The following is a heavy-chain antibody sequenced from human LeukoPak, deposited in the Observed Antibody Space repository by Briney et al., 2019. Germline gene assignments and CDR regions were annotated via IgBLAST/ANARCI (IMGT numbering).Heavy chain of an antibody. CDR3: ARPFRGATPGLFDY. CDR1: GFTFSSYA. Sequence: GGSLRLSWAASGFTFSSYAMSWVRQAPGKGLEWVSAISGSGGSTYYADSVKGRFTISRDNSKNTLYLQMNSLRAEDTAVYYCARPFRGATPGLFDYWGQGTLVTVSS. J-gene: IGHJ4*02. D-gene: IGHD1-26*01. V-gene: IGHV3-23*01. CDR2: ISGSGGST.